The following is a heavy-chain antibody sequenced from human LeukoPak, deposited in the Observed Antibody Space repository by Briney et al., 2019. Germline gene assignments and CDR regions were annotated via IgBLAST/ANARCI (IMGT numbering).Heavy chain of an antibody. Sequence: PGGSLRLSCAASGFTFSSYSMNWVRQAPGKGLEWVSYISSSSSTIYYADSVEGRFTISRDNAKNSLYLQMNSLRAEDTAVYYCASIDVVPAANEVDYWGQGTLVTVSS. J-gene: IGHJ4*02. D-gene: IGHD2-2*01. CDR2: ISSSSSTI. CDR3: ASIDVVPAANEVDY. CDR1: GFTFSSYS. V-gene: IGHV3-48*01.